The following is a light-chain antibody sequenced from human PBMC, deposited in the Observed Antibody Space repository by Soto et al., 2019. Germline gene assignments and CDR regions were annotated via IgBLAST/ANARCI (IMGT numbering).Light chain of an antibody. V-gene: IGKV3-15*01. Sequence: EIVMTQSPATLSVSPGERATLSCRASQSVSSNLAWYQQKPGQAPRLLIYGASTRATGIPARFSGSRSGTEFTLTINSLRSEDFAVYYCQQYNNWPPYTFGQGTKLEIK. CDR2: GAS. CDR1: QSVSSN. CDR3: QQYNNWPPYT. J-gene: IGKJ2*01.